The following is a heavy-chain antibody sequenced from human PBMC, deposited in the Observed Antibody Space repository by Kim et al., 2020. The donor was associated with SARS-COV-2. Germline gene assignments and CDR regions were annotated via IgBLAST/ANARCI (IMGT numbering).Heavy chain of an antibody. D-gene: IGHD6-13*01. J-gene: IGHJ5*02. CDR3: ARLPTRIAAAPRGWFDP. Sequence: GESLKISCKGSGYSFTSYWIGWVRQMPGKGLEWTGIIYPGDSDTRYSPSFQGQVTISADKSISTAYLQWSSLKASDTAMYYCARLPTRIAAAPRGWFDPWGQGTLVTVSS. CDR1: GYSFTSYW. CDR2: IYPGDSDT. V-gene: IGHV5-51*01.